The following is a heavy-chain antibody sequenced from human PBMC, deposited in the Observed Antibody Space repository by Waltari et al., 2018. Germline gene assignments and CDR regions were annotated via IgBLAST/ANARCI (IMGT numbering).Heavy chain of an antibody. V-gene: IGHV3-7*01. CDR3: ARAHNEGPDRQPRDY. D-gene: IGHD2-8*01. CDR2: IKQDGSEK. Sequence: EVQLVESGGGLVQPGGSLRLSCAASGFTFSSYWMSWVRQAPGKGLEWVANIKQDGSEKYYVDSVKGRFTISRDNAKNSLYLQMNSLRAEDTAVYYCARAHNEGPDRQPRDYWGQGTLVTVSS. CDR1: GFTFSSYW. J-gene: IGHJ4*02.